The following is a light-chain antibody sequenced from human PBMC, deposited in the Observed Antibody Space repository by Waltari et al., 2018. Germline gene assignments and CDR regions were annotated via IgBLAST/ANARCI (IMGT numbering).Light chain of an antibody. CDR3: QQFYSTPLT. CDR1: QSVLYSSNNKNS. J-gene: IGKJ4*01. CDR2: WAS. Sequence: DIVMTQSPDSLAVSLGERATINCKSSQSVLYSSNNKNSVAWYQQKPGQPPKFLIHWASTRESGVPDRFIGSGSGTDFTLTISSLQAEDVAVYYCQQFYSTPLTFGGGTKVEIK. V-gene: IGKV4-1*01.